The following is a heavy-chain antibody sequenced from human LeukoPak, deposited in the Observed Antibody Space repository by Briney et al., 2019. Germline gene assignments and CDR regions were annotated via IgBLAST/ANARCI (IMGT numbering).Heavy chain of an antibody. CDR1: GYTFTSYD. J-gene: IGHJ6*03. Sequence: VASVKVSCKASGYTFTSYDINWVRQATGQGLEWMGWINPNSGGTNYAQKFQGRVTMTRDTSISTAYMELSRLRSDDTAVYYCAREPLDYYYMDVWGKGTTVTVSS. CDR2: INPNSGGT. V-gene: IGHV1-2*02. CDR3: AREPLDYYYMDV.